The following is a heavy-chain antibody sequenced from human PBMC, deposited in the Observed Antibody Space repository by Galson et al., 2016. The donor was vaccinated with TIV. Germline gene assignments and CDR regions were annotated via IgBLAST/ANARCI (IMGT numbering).Heavy chain of an antibody. J-gene: IGHJ3*01. D-gene: IGHD3-9*01. V-gene: IGHV3-30*18. CDR2: IAYDGSNK. CDR1: GFTFSSYN. Sequence: LILSCSASGFTFSSYNMHWVRQAPGKGLDWVAAIAYDGSNKHYAGSVKGRFTVTRDNSKTTLDLEMNSLGAEDTALYYCAKEEITGYYPNDAFDFWGQGTMVTVS. CDR3: AKEEITGYYPNDAFDF.